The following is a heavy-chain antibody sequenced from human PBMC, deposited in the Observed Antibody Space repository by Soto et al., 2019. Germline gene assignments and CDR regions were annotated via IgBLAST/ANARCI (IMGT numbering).Heavy chain of an antibody. Sequence: GGSLRLSCAASGFTFSTYSMNWVRQAPGKGLEWVSSIHSSSRYIYYADSVKGRFTISRDNPKKSMFLQMSSLRAEDTAVYYCARGGQNFWMREDAFDIWGQGTMVTVSS. V-gene: IGHV3-21*01. J-gene: IGHJ3*02. CDR2: IHSSSRYI. D-gene: IGHD3-3*01. CDR3: ARGGQNFWMREDAFDI. CDR1: GFTFSTYS.